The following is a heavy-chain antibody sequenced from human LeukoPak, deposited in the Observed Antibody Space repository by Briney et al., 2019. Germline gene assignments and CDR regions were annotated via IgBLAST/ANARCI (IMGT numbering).Heavy chain of an antibody. Sequence: PGGSLRLSCVASGFTFSTYGMNWVRQAPGKGLEWVAVISHHGSNKFYADSVKGRFTISRDNSNNMVYLQMNGLRAEDTAVYYCAKDFGIQLWSIRGVFDIWGQGTMVTVSS. CDR3: AKDFGIQLWSIRGVFDI. CDR1: GFTFSTYG. V-gene: IGHV3-30*18. CDR2: ISHHGSNK. D-gene: IGHD5-18*01. J-gene: IGHJ3*02.